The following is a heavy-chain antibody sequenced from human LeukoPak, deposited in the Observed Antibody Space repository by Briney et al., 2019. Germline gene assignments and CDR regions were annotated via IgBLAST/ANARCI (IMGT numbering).Heavy chain of an antibody. CDR2: IKSKTDGGTT. CDR1: GFTFSNAW. Sequence: GGSLRLSCAASGFTFSNAWMSWVRQAPGKGLEWVGRIKSKTDGGTTDYAAPVKGRFTISRDDSKNTLYLQMNSQKTEDTAVYYCTTDATDSSGYYSFDYWGQGTLVTVSS. J-gene: IGHJ4*02. CDR3: TTDATDSSGYYSFDY. D-gene: IGHD3-22*01. V-gene: IGHV3-15*01.